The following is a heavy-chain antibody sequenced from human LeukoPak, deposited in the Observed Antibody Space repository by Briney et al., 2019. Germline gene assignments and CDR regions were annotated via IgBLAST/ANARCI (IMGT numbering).Heavy chain of an antibody. V-gene: IGHV3-74*01. CDR2: INGEGSRI. CDR3: ARDPGYYYYGMDV. CDR1: GLNLRTYW. Sequence: GGSLRLSCAVTGLNLRTYWIHWVRHSPGRGLEWVARINGEGSRISYADSVRGRFTISRDNAKNTAYLQMNSLRAEDTALYYCARDPGYYYYGMDVWGQGTTVVVSS. J-gene: IGHJ6*01.